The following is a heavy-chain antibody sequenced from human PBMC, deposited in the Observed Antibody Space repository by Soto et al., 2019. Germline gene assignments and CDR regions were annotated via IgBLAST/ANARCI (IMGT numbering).Heavy chain of an antibody. D-gene: IGHD3-22*01. CDR2: INSDGSTT. V-gene: IGHV3-74*01. J-gene: IGHJ4*02. Sequence: GGSLRLSCAASGFTFSSYWMHWVRQAPGKGLVWVSRINSDGSTTSYADSVKGRFTISRNNAKNTLYLQMNSLRAEDTAVYYCARVRSGYWASIDYWGQGTLVTVSS. CDR1: GFTFSSYW. CDR3: ARVRSGYWASIDY.